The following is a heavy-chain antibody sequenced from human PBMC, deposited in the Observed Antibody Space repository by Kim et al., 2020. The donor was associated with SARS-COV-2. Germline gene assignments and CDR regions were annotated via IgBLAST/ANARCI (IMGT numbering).Heavy chain of an antibody. Sequence: GGSLRLSCAASGFTFSSYGMHWVRQAPGKGLEWVAVIWYDGSNKYYADSVKGRFTISRDNSKNTLYLQMNSLRAEDTAVYYCAREPLESIAAAGTWVDYWGQGTLVTVSS. V-gene: IGHV3-33*01. CDR2: IWYDGSNK. CDR3: AREPLESIAAAGTWVDY. J-gene: IGHJ4*02. D-gene: IGHD6-13*01. CDR1: GFTFSSYG.